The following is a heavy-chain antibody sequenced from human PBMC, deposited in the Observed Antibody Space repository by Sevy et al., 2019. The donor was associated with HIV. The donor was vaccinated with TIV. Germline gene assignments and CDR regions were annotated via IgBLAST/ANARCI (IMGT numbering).Heavy chain of an antibody. CDR2: VYYTGTT. V-gene: IGHV4-59*01. D-gene: IGHD3-10*01. CDR3: VRDRIDAAGGYFDY. J-gene: IGHJ4*02. Sequence: SETLSLTCTVSRGSISVYYWTWIRQPPGKALEYIGYVYYTGTTNYNPSLKSRVTISVDTSKNEFSLKLTSVTAADTAVYYCVRDRIDAAGGYFDYWGQGSLVTVSS. CDR1: RGSISVYY.